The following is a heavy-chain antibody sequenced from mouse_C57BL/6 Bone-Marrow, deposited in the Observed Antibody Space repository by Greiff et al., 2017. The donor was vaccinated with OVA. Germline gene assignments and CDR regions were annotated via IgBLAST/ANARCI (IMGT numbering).Heavy chain of an antibody. V-gene: IGHV2-9-1*01. Sequence: VKLVESGPGLVAPSQSLSITCTVSGFSLTSYAISWVRQPPGKGLEWLGVIWTGGGTNYNSALKSRLSISKDNSKSQVFLKMNSLQTNDTARYYCARNWGGSSYVFDYWGQGTTLTVSS. D-gene: IGHD1-1*01. J-gene: IGHJ2*01. CDR1: GFSLTSYA. CDR2: IWTGGGT. CDR3: ARNWGGSSYVFDY.